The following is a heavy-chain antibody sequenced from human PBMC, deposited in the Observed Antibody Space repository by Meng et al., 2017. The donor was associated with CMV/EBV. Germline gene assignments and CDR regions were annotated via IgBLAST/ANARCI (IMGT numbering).Heavy chain of an antibody. D-gene: IGHD2-2*01. Sequence: ASVKVSCKASGYTFTGYYMHWVRQAPGQGLEWMGWINPNSGGTNYAQKFQGRVTMTRDTSISTAYMELSRLRSDDMAVYYCARDWVVPAALDYWGQGTLVTVSS. CDR2: INPNSGGT. V-gene: IGHV1-2*02. CDR1: GYTFTGYY. J-gene: IGHJ4*02. CDR3: ARDWVVPAALDY.